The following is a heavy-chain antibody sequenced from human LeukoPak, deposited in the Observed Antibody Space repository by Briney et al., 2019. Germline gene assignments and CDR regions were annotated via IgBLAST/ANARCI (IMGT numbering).Heavy chain of an antibody. V-gene: IGHV1-18*01. Sequence: ASVKVSCKASGYTFTSYGISWVRQAPGQGLEWMGWISAYNGNTNYAQKLQGRVTMTTDTSTSTAYMELRSLRSDDTAVYYCARVPPRGRWELPGFDYWGQGTLVTVSS. CDR1: GYTFTSYG. CDR3: ARVPPRGRWELPGFDY. D-gene: IGHD1-26*01. CDR2: ISAYNGNT. J-gene: IGHJ4*02.